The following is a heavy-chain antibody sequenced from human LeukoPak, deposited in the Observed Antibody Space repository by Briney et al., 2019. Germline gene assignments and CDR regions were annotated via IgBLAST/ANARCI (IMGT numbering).Heavy chain of an antibody. CDR1: GYSFTNYW. Sequence: GESLKISCKGSGYSFTNYWIGWVRQMPGKGLEWMGVIYPGDSDTRYSPSFQGQVTFSADKSISTAYLQWSSLKASDTAMYYCARRSAYLLDYWGQGTLVTVSS. CDR2: IYPGDSDT. D-gene: IGHD3-3*01. J-gene: IGHJ4*02. V-gene: IGHV5-51*01. CDR3: ARRSAYLLDY.